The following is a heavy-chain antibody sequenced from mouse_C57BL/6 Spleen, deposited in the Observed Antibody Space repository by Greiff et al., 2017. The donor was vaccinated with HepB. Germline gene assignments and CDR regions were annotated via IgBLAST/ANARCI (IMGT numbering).Heavy chain of an antibody. Sequence: QVQLQQSGAELMKPGASVKLSCKATGYTFSGYWIEWVKQRPGHGVEWIGEILHGRGSTNYNGKFKGKATFTADTSSNTAYMQLSSLTTKDSAISYYERFYAMDYWGQGTSVTVSS. J-gene: IGHJ4*01. CDR2: ILHGRGST. CDR1: GYTFSGYW. V-gene: IGHV1-9*01. CDR3: ERFYAMDY.